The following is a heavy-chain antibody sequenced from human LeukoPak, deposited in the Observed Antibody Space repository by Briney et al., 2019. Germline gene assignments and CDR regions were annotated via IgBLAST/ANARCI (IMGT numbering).Heavy chain of an antibody. J-gene: IGHJ5*02. Sequence: QPGRSLRLSCAASGFTFSSYGMHWVRQAPGKGLEWVAVIWYDGSNKYYADSVKGRFTISRDNSKNTLYLQMNSLRAEDTAVYYCARGAAAAGTPGWFDPWGQGTLVTVSS. CDR3: ARGAAAAGTPGWFDP. D-gene: IGHD6-13*01. V-gene: IGHV3-33*01. CDR2: IWYDGSNK. CDR1: GFTFSSYG.